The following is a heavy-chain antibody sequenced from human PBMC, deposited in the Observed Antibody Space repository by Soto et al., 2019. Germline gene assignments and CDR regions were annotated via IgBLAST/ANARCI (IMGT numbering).Heavy chain of an antibody. J-gene: IGHJ4*02. Sequence: SGPTLVNPTRTLTLTCTFSGFSLSTSGVGVGWIRQPPGKALEWLALIYRDDDKRYSPSLKSRLTITKDTSKNQVVLTMTNMDPVDTATYYCAHRQTYCGGNCYSGFDYWGQGTLVTVSS. CDR3: AHRQTYCGGNCYSGFDY. CDR2: IYRDDDK. V-gene: IGHV2-5*02. D-gene: IGHD2-21*02. CDR1: GFSLSTSGVG.